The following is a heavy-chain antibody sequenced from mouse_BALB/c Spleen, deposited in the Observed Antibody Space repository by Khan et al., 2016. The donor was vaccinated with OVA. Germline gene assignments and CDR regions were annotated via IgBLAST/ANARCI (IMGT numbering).Heavy chain of an antibody. CDR2: IWSDGST. CDR1: GFSLTNYG. V-gene: IGHV2-6-1*01. J-gene: IGHJ4*01. Sequence: VQLQESGPGLVTPSQSLYITCTISGFSLTNYGIHWVRQPPGKGLEWLVVIWSDGSTTYNSALKYRMTISKENSKSQAFFKMNSRQTDDTAVDFCARAPYYNYNIMSNWGQGTSVTVSS. D-gene: IGHD2-12*01. CDR3: ARAPYYNYNIMSN.